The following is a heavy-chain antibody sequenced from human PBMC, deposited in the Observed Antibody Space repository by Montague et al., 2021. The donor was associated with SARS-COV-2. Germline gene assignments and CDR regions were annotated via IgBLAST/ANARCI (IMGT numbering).Heavy chain of an antibody. CDR2: IYSSGNT. CDR3: ARGDHPTTASWYFFDS. V-gene: IGHV4-4*07. J-gene: IGHJ4*02. D-gene: IGHD6-13*01. CDR1: GGSINYYY. Sequence: SETLSLTCTVSGGSINYYYWHWLRQSAGKGLEWIGRIYSSGNTSSNPSLESRVIMSVDSSQNQFSLKLNSVTAADTAVYYCARGDHPTTASWYFFDSWGQGALVTVSS.